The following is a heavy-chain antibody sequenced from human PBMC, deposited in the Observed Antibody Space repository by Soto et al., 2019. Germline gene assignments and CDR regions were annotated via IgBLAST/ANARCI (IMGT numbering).Heavy chain of an antibody. CDR1: GFTFSSYA. V-gene: IGHV3-23*01. D-gene: IGHD6-19*01. CDR2: ISGSGGST. CDR3: AKDPDSSGWYVVRTNSVAADY. Sequence: HPGGSLRLSCAASGFTFSSYAMSWVRQAPGKGLEWVSAISGSGGSTYYADSVKGRFTISRDNSKNTLYLQMNSLRAEDTAVYYCAKDPDSSGWYVVRTNSVAADYWGQGTLVTVSS. J-gene: IGHJ4*02.